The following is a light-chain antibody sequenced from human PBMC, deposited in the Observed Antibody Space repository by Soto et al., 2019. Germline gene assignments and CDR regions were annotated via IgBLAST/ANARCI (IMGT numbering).Light chain of an antibody. CDR2: DVS. CDR1: SSDVGGYNY. J-gene: IGLJ1*01. V-gene: IGLV2-14*01. Sequence: QSALTQPASVSGSPGQSITISCTGTSSDVGGYNYVSWYQQHPGKVPKLMIYDVSNRPSGVSNRFSGSKSGNTASLTISGLQAEDEADYYCSSSTSSSTLYVFGTGTQVTVL. CDR3: SSSTSSSTLYV.